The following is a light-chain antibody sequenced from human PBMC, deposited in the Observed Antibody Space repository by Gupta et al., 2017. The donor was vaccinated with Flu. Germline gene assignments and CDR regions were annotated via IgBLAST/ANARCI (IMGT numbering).Light chain of an antibody. J-gene: IGKJ1*01. Sequence: DIQMAQSPSTLSASVADSVTITCRASQSVTTSLAWYQQQPGKAPKLLIFKASLLESGVPSRFSGSGSGTELTLTISSLQADDFATYYCQQYHASPATFGQGTKVEI. CDR2: KAS. CDR3: QQYHASPAT. V-gene: IGKV1-5*03. CDR1: QSVTTS.